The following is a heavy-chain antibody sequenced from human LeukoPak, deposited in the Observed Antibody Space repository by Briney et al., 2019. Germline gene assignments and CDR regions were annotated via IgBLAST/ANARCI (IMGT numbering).Heavy chain of an antibody. V-gene: IGHV3-48*03. CDR1: GFTFSSLE. D-gene: IGHD2-15*01. Sequence: GGSLRLSCAASGFTFSSLEMNWVRQPPGKGLEWVSYISSSASTIYYADSVEGRFTISRDNAKNPLYLQMNSLRAEDTAVYYCARDRGGRSGLDDWGQGTLVTVSS. J-gene: IGHJ4*02. CDR3: ARDRGGRSGLDD. CDR2: ISSSASTI.